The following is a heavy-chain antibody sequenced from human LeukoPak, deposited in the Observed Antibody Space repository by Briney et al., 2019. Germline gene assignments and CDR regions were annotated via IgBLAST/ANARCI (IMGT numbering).Heavy chain of an antibody. J-gene: IGHJ4*02. V-gene: IGHV4-38-2*02. CDR1: GYSISSGYY. Sequence: SETLSLTCTVSGYSISSGYYWGWIRQPPGKGLEWIGSIYHSGSTYYNPSLKSRVTISVDTSKNQFSLKLSSVTAADTAVYYCARPYCSSTSCSSLLNWGQGTLVTVSS. CDR2: IYHSGST. D-gene: IGHD2-2*01. CDR3: ARPYCSSTSCSSLLN.